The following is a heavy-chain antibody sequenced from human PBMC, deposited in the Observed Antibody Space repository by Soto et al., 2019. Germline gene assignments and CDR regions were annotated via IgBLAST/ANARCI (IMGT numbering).Heavy chain of an antibody. CDR1: GASISRTGFH. CDR2: VYESVNT. CDR3: SRRGSGHTFDY. J-gene: IGHJ4*02. V-gene: IGHV4-39*01. D-gene: IGHD3-10*01. Sequence: QVHLQESGPGLVRPSETLSLTCAVSGASISRTGFHWGWIRQPPGQGLEWIGSVYESVNTYYNSSLKSRVTISVDTSKNQFYLELKSVTAADTAVYYCSRRGSGHTFDYWGQGTLVTVSS.